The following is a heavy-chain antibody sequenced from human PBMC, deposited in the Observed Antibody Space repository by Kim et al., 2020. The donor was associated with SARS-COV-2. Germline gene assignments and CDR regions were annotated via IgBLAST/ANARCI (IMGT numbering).Heavy chain of an antibody. D-gene: IGHD3-3*01. CDR2: ISSSSSYI. CDR3: ARDHVDTIFGVVIPTPDFFDY. V-gene: IGHV3-21*01. J-gene: IGHJ4*02. Sequence: GGSLRLSCAASGFTFSSYSMNWVRQAPGKGLEWVSSISSSSSYIYYADSVKGRFTISRDNAKNSLYLQMNSLRAEDTAVYYCARDHVDTIFGVVIPTPDFFDYWGQGTLVTVSS. CDR1: GFTFSSYS.